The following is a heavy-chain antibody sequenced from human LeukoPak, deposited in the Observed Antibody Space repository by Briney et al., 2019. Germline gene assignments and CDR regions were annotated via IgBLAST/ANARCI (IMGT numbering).Heavy chain of an antibody. J-gene: IGHJ4*02. V-gene: IGHV4-34*01. Sequence: SETLSLTCAVYGGSFSGYYWSWIRQPPGKGLEWIGEINHSGSTNYNPSLKSRVTISVDTSKNQFSLKLSSVTAADTAVYYCARGAAYYYDATRYYFDYWGQGTLVTVSS. D-gene: IGHD3-22*01. CDR3: ARGAAYYYDATRYYFDY. CDR2: INHSGST. CDR1: GGSFSGYY.